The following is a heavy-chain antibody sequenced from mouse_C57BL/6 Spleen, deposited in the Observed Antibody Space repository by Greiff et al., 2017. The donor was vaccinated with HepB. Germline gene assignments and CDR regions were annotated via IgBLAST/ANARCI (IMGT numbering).Heavy chain of an antibody. CDR2: ISSGGDYI. D-gene: IGHD2-4*01. J-gene: IGHJ3*01. Sequence: EVKLVESGEGLVKPGGSLKLSCAASGFTFSSYAMSWVRQTPEKRLEWVAYISSGGDYIYYADTVKGRYTISRDNARNTLYLQMSSLKSEDTAMYYCTRIYYDYDGVADWGQGTLVTVSA. CDR3: TRIYYDYDGVAD. V-gene: IGHV5-9-1*02. CDR1: GFTFSSYA.